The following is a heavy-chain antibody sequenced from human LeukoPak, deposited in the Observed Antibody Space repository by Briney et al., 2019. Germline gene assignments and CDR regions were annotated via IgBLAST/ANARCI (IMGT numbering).Heavy chain of an antibody. J-gene: IGHJ4*02. Sequence: GGSLRLSCAASGFTFSRSNMNWVRQAPGKGLEWVASISSSSIYIYYADSMKGRFTISRDNAKNSLYLQMNSLRAEDTAVYYCARGPSGYHNTGGQGTLVTVSS. CDR2: ISSSSIYI. D-gene: IGHD5-12*01. CDR3: ARGPSGYHNT. V-gene: IGHV3-21*01. CDR1: GFTFSRSN.